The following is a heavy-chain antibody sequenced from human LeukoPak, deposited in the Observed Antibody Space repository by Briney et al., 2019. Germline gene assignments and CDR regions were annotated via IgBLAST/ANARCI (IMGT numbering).Heavy chain of an antibody. V-gene: IGHV1-18*01. CDR3: ARGSAHNYYYYYMDV. CDR2: ISPDSGNT. Sequence: ASVKVSCKASGYTFTNYGISWVRQAPGQGLEWMGWISPDSGNTNYAQKLQGRVTMTTDTSTSTAYMELRSLRSDDTAVYYCARGSAHNYYYYYMDVWGKGTTVTVSS. D-gene: IGHD6-25*01. J-gene: IGHJ6*03. CDR1: GYTFTNYG.